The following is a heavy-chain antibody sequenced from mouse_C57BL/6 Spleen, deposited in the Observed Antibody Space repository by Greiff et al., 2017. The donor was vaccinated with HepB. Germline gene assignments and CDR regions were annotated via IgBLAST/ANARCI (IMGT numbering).Heavy chain of an antibody. CDR3: ARDYGSSLDY. D-gene: IGHD1-1*01. J-gene: IGHJ2*01. V-gene: IGHV14-3*01. Sequence: EVQLQESVAELVRPGASVKLSCTASGFNIKHTYMHWVKQRPEQGLEWIGRIDPANGNTKYAPTFQVKATITADTSSNTAYLQLSSLTSEDTAIYYWARDYGSSLDYWGQGTTLTVSS. CDR1: GFNIKHTY. CDR2: IDPANGNT.